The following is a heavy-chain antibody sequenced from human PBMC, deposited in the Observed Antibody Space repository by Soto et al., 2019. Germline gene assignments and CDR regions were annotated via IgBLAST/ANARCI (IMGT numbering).Heavy chain of an antibody. CDR1: GFSLSTSGVG. V-gene: IGHV2-5*02. J-gene: IGHJ5*02. D-gene: IGHD2-15*01. CDR2: IYWDDDK. Sequence: SGPTLVNPTQTLTLTCTFSGFSLSTSGVGVGWNSQPPGKAQEWLALIYWDDDKRYSPSLKSRLTITNDTSKNQVVLTMTNMDPVDTATYYCAHSVLRYCSGGSCYPGPNWFDPWGQGTLVTVSS. CDR3: AHSVLRYCSGGSCYPGPNWFDP.